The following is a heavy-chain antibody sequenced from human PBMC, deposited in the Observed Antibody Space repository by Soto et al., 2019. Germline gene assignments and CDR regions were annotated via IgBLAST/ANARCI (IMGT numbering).Heavy chain of an antibody. CDR2: ISFSSSYR. CDR3: TRIALAGGN. Sequence: EVQLVESGGGLVKPGGSLRLSCAASGFTFSTYSMNWVRQAPGKGLEWISSISFSSSYRYYADSVKGRFTISRDNAKTSLYLQMNSLRAEDTAVYYCTRIALAGGNWGQGTLVTVSS. CDR1: GFTFSTYS. V-gene: IGHV3-21*01. J-gene: IGHJ4*02. D-gene: IGHD6-19*01.